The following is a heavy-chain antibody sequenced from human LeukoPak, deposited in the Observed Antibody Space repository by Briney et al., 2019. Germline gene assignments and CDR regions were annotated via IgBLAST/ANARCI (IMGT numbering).Heavy chain of an antibody. D-gene: IGHD4-17*01. CDR3: ASPIAVTTAFDY. CDR2: MNPNSGNT. J-gene: IGHJ4*02. V-gene: IGHV1-8*03. Sequence: GASVKVSCKASGYTFTSYDINWVRQATGQGLEWMGWMNPNSGNTGYAQKFQGRVTITRNTSISTAYMELSSLRSEDTPVYYCASPIAVTTAFDYWGQGTLVTVSS. CDR1: GYTFTSYD.